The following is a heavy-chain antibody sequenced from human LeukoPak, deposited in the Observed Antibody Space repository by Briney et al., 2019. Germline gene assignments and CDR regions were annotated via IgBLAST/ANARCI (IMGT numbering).Heavy chain of an antibody. V-gene: IGHV2-5*01. CDR3: ALLDYYGSGSYPPLFDY. CDR2: TYWNDDK. CDR1: GFSLSTSGVG. J-gene: IGHJ4*02. Sequence: SGPTLVKPTQTLTLTCTFSGFSLSTSGVGVGWIRQPPGKALEWLALTYWNDDKRYSPSLKSRLTITKDTSKNQVVLTMTNMDPVDTATYYCALLDYYGSGSYPPLFDYWGQGTLVTVSS. D-gene: IGHD3-10*01.